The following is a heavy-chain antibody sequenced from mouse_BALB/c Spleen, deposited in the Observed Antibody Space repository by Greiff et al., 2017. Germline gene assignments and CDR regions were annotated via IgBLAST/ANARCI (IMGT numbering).Heavy chain of an antibody. CDR3: ASPIYYGNYVGAMDY. CDR2: IYPYNGGT. J-gene: IGHJ4*01. CDR1: GYTFTDYN. V-gene: IGHV1S29*02. Sequence: DVQLVESGPELVKPGASVKISCKASGYTFTDYNMHWVKQSHGKSLEWIGYIYPYNGGTGYNQKFKSKATLTVDNSSSTAYMELRSLTSEDSAVYYCASPIYYGNYVGAMDYWGQGTSVTVSS. D-gene: IGHD2-1*01.